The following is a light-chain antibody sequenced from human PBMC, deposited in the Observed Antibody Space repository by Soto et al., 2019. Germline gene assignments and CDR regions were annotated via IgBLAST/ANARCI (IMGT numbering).Light chain of an antibody. V-gene: IGKV3-11*01. CDR2: DAS. J-gene: IGKJ4*01. CDR1: QRVSTN. CDR3: QQRSNWPSLT. Sequence: EIAMTQFPSTLSVSPWERFTLSFMASQRVSTNLAWYQQKPGQAPRLLISDASNRATGIPARFSGSGSETDFTLTISSLEPEDSAVYYCQQRSNWPSLTFGGGTKVDI.